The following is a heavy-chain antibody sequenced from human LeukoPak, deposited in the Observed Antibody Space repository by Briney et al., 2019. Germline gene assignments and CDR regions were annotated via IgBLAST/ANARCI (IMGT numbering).Heavy chain of an antibody. Sequence: PSETLSLTCAVYGGSFSGYYWNWIRQPPGKGLEWIGEINHRGSTNYNPSLKSRVSISVDTPKNQFSLKLSSVTAADTAVYYCARGRTTYDYVWGSYRPPDYWGQGTLVTVSS. J-gene: IGHJ4*02. D-gene: IGHD3-16*02. V-gene: IGHV4-34*01. CDR2: INHRGST. CDR3: ARGRTTYDYVWGSYRPPDY. CDR1: GGSFSGYY.